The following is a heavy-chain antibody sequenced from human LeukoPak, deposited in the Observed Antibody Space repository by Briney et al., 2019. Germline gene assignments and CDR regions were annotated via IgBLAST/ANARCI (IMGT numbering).Heavy chain of an antibody. J-gene: IGHJ4*02. D-gene: IGHD5-24*01. CDR3: ARGDGYNSLYFDY. CDR1: GGSISTYY. Sequence: SETLSLTCTVSGGSISTYYWSWIRQPPGKGLEWITCIYYNGKSNHNPSLQSRVSISVDTSKNQFSLTLSSVTAADTAVYYCARGDGYNSLYFDYWGQGILVTVSS. CDR2: IYYNGKS. V-gene: IGHV4-59*01.